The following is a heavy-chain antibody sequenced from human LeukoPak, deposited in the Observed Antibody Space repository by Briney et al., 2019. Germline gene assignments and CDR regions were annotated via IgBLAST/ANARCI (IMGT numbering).Heavy chain of an antibody. CDR2: IWLDGSAE. D-gene: IGHD1-14*01. CDR1: GFTFNSYA. V-gene: IGHV3-33*08. J-gene: IGHJ4*02. CDR3: ARDLNREDFDY. Sequence: PGGSLRLSCAASGFTFNSYAMSWVRQAPGKGLEWVAIIWLDGSAEYYGDSVKGRFTVSRDNSKNTLYLQMDSLRVEDTAVYYCARDLNREDFDYWGQGTLVAVSS.